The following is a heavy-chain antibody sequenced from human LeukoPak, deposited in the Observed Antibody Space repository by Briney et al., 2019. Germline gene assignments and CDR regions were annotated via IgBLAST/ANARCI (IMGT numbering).Heavy chain of an antibody. Sequence: TGGSLSLSCAASALPPSNYAMSWVRQAPGKGLEWVSSISDGGWTAYTDSVKGRFFISRETATNTLYLQMNSLRVEDTAVYYCAKECDYGNTSHMPCYWGQGTLVTVSS. CDR1: ALPPSNYA. CDR2: ISDGGWT. V-gene: IGHV3-23*01. J-gene: IGHJ4*02. D-gene: IGHD4-17*01. CDR3: AKECDYGNTSHMPCY.